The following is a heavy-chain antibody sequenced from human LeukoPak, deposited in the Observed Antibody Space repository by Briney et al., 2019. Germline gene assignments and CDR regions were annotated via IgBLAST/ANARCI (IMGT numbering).Heavy chain of an antibody. V-gene: IGHV3-74*01. CDR3: AKDGSAKLRYFDY. CDR1: GFTFRSYW. CDR2: ITTDGSST. J-gene: IGHJ4*02. D-gene: IGHD4-17*01. Sequence: PGGSLRLSCAASGFTFRSYWMHWVRQAPGKGLVWVSHITTDGSSTSYADSVKGRFTISRDNAKNTLYLQMNSLRAEDTAVYYCAKDGSAKLRYFDYWGQGTLVTVSS.